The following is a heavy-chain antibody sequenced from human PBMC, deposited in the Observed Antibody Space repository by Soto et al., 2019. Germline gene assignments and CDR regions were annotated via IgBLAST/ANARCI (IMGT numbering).Heavy chain of an antibody. V-gene: IGHV3-7*02. J-gene: IGHJ5*02. CDR2: INQDGSEK. CDR1: GFTFSTFW. Sequence: PGGSLRLSCAASGFTFSTFWLNWVRQAPGRGLEWVANINQDGSEKYYVDSVKGRFTISRDNAQSSLYLQMNSLRAEDTAAYYSLSGNSPSSTWGQGTLVTVSS. CDR3: LSGNSPSST. D-gene: IGHD5-12*01.